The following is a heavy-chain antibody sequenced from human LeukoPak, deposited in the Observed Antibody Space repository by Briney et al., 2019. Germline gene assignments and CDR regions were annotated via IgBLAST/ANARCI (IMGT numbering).Heavy chain of an antibody. CDR3: AREDRLRWYVYYYYYYMDV. V-gene: IGHV3-7*01. Sequence: GGSLRLSCVASGFTFSHYWMSWVRQAPGKGLEWVANIKQDGSEKYYVDSVKGRFTISRDNAKNSLYLQMNSLRAEDTAVYYCAREDRLRWYVYYYYYYMDVWGKGTTVTVSS. CDR1: GFTFSHYW. CDR2: IKQDGSEK. D-gene: IGHD4-23*01. J-gene: IGHJ6*03.